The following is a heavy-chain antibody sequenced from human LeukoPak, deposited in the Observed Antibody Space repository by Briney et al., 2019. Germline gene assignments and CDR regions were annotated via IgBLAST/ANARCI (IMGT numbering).Heavy chain of an antibody. Sequence: SETLSLTCTVSGGSISSYYWSWIRQPPGKGLEWIGYIYYSGSTNYNPSLKSRVTISVDTSKNQFSLKLSSVTAADTAVYYCARGFPIAAAGTGAFDIWGQGTMVTVSS. D-gene: IGHD6-13*01. CDR1: GGSISSYY. V-gene: IGHV4-59*01. J-gene: IGHJ3*02. CDR3: ARGFPIAAAGTGAFDI. CDR2: IYYSGST.